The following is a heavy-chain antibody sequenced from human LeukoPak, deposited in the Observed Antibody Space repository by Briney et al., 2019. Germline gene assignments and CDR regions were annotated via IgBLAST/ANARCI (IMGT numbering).Heavy chain of an antibody. D-gene: IGHD7-27*01. J-gene: IGHJ4*02. CDR3: ARDVSWGSGIDY. V-gene: IGHV3-23*01. CDR2: ISGSGGST. CDR1: GFTFSSYA. Sequence: GGSLRLSCAASGFTFSSYAMSWVRQAPGKGLEWVSAISGSGGSTYYADSVKGRFTISRDNSKNTLYLQMNSLRAEDTAVYYCARDVSWGSGIDYWGQGTLVTVSS.